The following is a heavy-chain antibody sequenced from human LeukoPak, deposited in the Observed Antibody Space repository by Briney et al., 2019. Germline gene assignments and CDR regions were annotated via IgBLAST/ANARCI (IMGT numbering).Heavy chain of an antibody. J-gene: IGHJ4*02. CDR2: ISGGST. CDR1: GFTVSSNE. D-gene: IGHD3-22*01. V-gene: IGHV3-38-3*01. CDR3: SICRTMIVVVITPDFDY. Sequence: GGSLRLSCAASGFTVSSNEMSWVRRAPGKGLEWVSSISGGSTYYADSRKGRFTISRDNFKNTLHLQMNSLRAEDTAVYYCSICRTMIVVVITPDFDYWGQGTLVTVSS.